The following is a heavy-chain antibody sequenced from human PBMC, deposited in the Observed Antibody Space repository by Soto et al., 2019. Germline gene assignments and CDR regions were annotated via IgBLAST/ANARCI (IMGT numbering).Heavy chain of an antibody. J-gene: IGHJ3*02. V-gene: IGHV1-2*04. D-gene: IGHD2-15*01. CDR1: GYTFTGYY. CDR3: ARAYCSGGSCYGIDI. Sequence: ASVMVSCKASGYTFTGYYMHWVRQAPGQGLEWMGWINPNSGGTNYAQKFQGWVTMTRDTSISTAYMELSRLRSDDTAVYYCARAYCSGGSCYGIDIWGQGTMVTVSS. CDR2: INPNSGGT.